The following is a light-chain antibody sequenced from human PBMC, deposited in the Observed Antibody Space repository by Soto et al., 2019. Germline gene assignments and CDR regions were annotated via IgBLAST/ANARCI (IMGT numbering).Light chain of an antibody. V-gene: IGKV1-39*01. J-gene: IGKJ1*01. CDR2: AAS. CDR1: QSISNY. CDR3: QQNYNTPRT. Sequence: DIQMTQSPSSLSASVGDRVTITCRASQSISNYLNWYQQKPGKAPKVLIYAASSVQSGVPLRFSGSGSGTDFTLTISSLQPEDFATYYCQQNYNTPRTFGQGTKVDIK.